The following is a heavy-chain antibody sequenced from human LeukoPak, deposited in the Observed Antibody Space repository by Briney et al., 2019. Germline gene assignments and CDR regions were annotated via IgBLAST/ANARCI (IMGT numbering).Heavy chain of an antibody. CDR3: ARGGYDILTGYYYEDY. V-gene: IGHV4-39*07. Sequence: SETLSLTCTVSGGSISSSSYYWGWIRQPPGKGLEWIGSIYYSGSTYYNPSLKSRVTISVDTSKNQFSLKLSSVTAADTAVYYCARGGYDILTGYYYEDYWGQGTLVTVSS. CDR2: IYYSGST. D-gene: IGHD3-9*01. J-gene: IGHJ4*02. CDR1: GGSISSSSYY.